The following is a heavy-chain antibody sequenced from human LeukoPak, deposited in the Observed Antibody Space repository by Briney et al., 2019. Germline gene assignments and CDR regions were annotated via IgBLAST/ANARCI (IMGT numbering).Heavy chain of an antibody. J-gene: IGHJ4*02. CDR1: GGSFSGYY. Sequence: PSETLSLTCAVYGGSFSGYYWSWIRQPPGKGLEWIGEINHSGSTNYNPSLKSRVTISVDTSKNQFSLKLSSVTAADTAVYYCARAKRDFWSGPGGVFDYWGQGTLVTVSS. CDR2: INHSGST. D-gene: IGHD3-3*01. V-gene: IGHV4-34*01. CDR3: ARAKRDFWSGPGGVFDY.